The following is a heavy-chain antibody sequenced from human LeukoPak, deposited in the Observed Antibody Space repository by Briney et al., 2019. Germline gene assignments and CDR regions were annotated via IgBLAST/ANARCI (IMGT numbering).Heavy chain of an antibody. D-gene: IGHD1-26*01. CDR2: ISYDGSNK. Sequence: PGGSLRLSCAASGFTFSSYAMHWVRQAPGKGLEWVAVISYDGSNKYYADSVKGRFTISRDNSKNSLYLQMNSLRAEDTAVYYCGIVGAYTTGGIDYWGQGTLVTVSS. V-gene: IGHV3-30-3*01. J-gene: IGHJ4*02. CDR1: GFTFSSYA. CDR3: GIVGAYTTGGIDY.